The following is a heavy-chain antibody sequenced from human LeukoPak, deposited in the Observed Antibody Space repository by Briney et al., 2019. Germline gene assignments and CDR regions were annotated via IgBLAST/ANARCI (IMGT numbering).Heavy chain of an antibody. CDR2: ISGSGGNT. Sequence: GGSLRLSCAASGFTFSSYAMSWVRQAPGKGLEWVSAISGSGGNTYYADPVKGRFTISRDDSKNTLYLQMSRLRAEDTAVYYCANFERTVAGPYNWFDPWGQGTLVTVSS. J-gene: IGHJ5*02. CDR1: GFTFSSYA. CDR3: ANFERTVAGPYNWFDP. D-gene: IGHD6-19*01. V-gene: IGHV3-23*01.